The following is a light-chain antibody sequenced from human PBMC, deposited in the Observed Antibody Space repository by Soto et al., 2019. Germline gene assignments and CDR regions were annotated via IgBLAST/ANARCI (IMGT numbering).Light chain of an antibody. CDR1: QSVTK. CDR2: GVS. CDR3: QQYNNWPPVA. V-gene: IGKV3D-15*01. Sequence: EIVMTQSPATLSVSPGERATLSCRASQSVTKLAWYQQKPGQAPRLLIYGVSIRATGTPARFSGSGSGTDFTLTISSLQSEDFAVYYCQQYNNWPPVAFGGGTKVEIK. J-gene: IGKJ4*01.